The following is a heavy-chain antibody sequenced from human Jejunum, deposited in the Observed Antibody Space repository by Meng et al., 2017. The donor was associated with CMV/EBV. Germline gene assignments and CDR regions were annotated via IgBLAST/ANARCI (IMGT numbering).Heavy chain of an antibody. CDR1: SDNT. Sequence: SDNTIHGARQDTGKGLEWVGRIRSKTYSSATAYAASVKGRFIISRDDSKNTAYLQMNSLKTEDTAVYYCTRHSIVVVPAAGFDPWGQGTLVTVSS. CDR2: IRSKTYSSAT. V-gene: IGHV3-73*01. J-gene: IGHJ5*02. D-gene: IGHD2-2*01. CDR3: TRHSIVVVPAAGFDP.